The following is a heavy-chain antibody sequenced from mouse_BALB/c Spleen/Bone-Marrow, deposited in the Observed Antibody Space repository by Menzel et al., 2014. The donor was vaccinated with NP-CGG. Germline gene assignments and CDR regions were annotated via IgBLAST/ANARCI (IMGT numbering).Heavy chain of an antibody. CDR3: ARSPQRDYAMDY. J-gene: IGHJ4*01. CDR2: ISSGGSYT. D-gene: IGHD3-2*02. Sequence: EVQLVESGGGSVKPGGSLKLSCAASGFTFSSYAMSWVRQSPEKRLGWVAGISSGGSYTYYPDTVTGRFTISRDNAKNTLYLEMSSLRSEDTAMYYCARSPQRDYAMDYWGQGTSVTVSS. CDR1: GFTFSSYA. V-gene: IGHV5-9-4*01.